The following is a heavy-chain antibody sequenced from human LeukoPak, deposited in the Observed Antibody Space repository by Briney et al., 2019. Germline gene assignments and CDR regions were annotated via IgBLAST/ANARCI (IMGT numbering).Heavy chain of an antibody. V-gene: IGHV3-11*01. CDR3: ARGQLWKDY. J-gene: IGHJ4*02. Sequence: PGGSLRLSCAASGFTFSDYYMSWIRQAPGKGLEWVSYISSSGSSTNYADSVKGRFTTSRDNAKNSLYLEMNSLRAEDTAVYYCARGQLWKDYWGQGTLVTVSS. D-gene: IGHD5-24*01. CDR1: GFTFSDYY. CDR2: ISSSGSST.